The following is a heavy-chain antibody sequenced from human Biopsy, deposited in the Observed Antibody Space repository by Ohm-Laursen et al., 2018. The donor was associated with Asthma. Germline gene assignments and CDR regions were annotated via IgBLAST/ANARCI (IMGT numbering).Heavy chain of an antibody. V-gene: IGHV3-53*01. CDR3: ARGDSSNWSHYYFDC. D-gene: IGHD3-22*01. CDR1: GFAVSRDY. J-gene: IGHJ4*02. Sequence: SLRLSCSASGFAVSRDYMFWVRQAPGKGLERVSVIYSGGTSHTADSVRGRFTISRDYSKNTLYLQMHSLRAEDTAVYYCARGDSSNWSHYYFDCWGQGTLVTVSS. CDR2: IYSGGTS.